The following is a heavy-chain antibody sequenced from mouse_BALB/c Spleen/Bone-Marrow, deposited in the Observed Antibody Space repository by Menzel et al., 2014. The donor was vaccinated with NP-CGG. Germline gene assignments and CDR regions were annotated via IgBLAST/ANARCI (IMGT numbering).Heavy chain of an antibody. J-gene: IGHJ4*01. CDR1: GFTFSSYA. CDR3: ARGRDYGSSYDAMDY. CDR2: ISSGGST. V-gene: IGHV5-6-5*01. D-gene: IGHD1-1*01. Sequence: EVQGVESGGGLVKPGGSLKLSCAASGFTFSSYAMSWVRQTPEKRLEWVASISSGGSTYYPDSVEGRFTISRDNARNILYLQMSSLRSEDTAMYYCARGRDYGSSYDAMDYWGQGTSVTVSS.